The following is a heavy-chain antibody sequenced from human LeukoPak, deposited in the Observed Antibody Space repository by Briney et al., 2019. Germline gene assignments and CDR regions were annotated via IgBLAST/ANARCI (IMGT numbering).Heavy chain of an antibody. CDR1: GGTFSSYA. CDR3: ARDLTYTISTIPPGWFDP. J-gene: IGHJ5*02. V-gene: IGHV1-69*13. D-gene: IGHD1-1*01. CDR2: IIPIFGTA. Sequence: SVKVSCKASGGTFSSYAISWVRQAPGQGLEWMGGIIPIFGTANYAQKFQGRVTITADESTSTAYMELSSLRSGDTAVYYCARDLTYTISTIPPGWFDPWGQGTLVTVSS.